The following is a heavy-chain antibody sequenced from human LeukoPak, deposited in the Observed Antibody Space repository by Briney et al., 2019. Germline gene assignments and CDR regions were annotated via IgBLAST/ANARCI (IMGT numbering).Heavy chain of an antibody. CDR2: ISYDGSHK. J-gene: IGHJ1*01. V-gene: IGHV3-30*18. CDR3: AKGPETGWYEYFRH. Sequence: PGRSLRLSCAASGFTFSSYGMHWVRQAPGQGLEWVAVISYDGSHKYYADSVKGRFTISRDNSKNTLYLQMNSLRAEDTAVYYCAKGPETGWYEYFRHWGQGTLVTVSS. D-gene: IGHD6-19*01. CDR1: GFTFSSYG.